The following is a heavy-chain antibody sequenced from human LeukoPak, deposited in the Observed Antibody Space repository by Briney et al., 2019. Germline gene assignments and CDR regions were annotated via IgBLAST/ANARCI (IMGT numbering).Heavy chain of an antibody. CDR3: ATGNTRTSAITVYYYYMDV. D-gene: IGHD1-7*01. V-gene: IGHV1-24*01. CDR1: GYTLTELS. Sequence: ASVKVSCKVSGYTLTELSMHWVRQAPGKGLEWMGGFDPEDGETIYAQKFQGRVTMTEDTSTGTAYMELSSLRSEGTAVYYCATGNTRTSAITVYYYYMDVWGKGTTVTVSS. J-gene: IGHJ6*03. CDR2: FDPEDGET.